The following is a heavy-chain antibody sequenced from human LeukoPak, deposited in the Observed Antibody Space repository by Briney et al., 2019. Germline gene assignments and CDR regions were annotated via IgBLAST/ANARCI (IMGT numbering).Heavy chain of an antibody. CDR1: GFTFSSYA. D-gene: IGHD6-6*01. Sequence: PGGSLRLSCAAAGFTFSSYAMHWVRQAPGKGLEWVAVISYDGSNKYYADSVKGRFTISRDNSKNTLYLQMNSLRAEDPAVYYCARVDDRQLAPYWGQGTLVTVSS. V-gene: IGHV3-30*04. J-gene: IGHJ4*02. CDR2: ISYDGSNK. CDR3: ARVDDRQLAPY.